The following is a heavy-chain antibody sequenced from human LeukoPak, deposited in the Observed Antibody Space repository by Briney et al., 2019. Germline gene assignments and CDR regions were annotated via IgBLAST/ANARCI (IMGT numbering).Heavy chain of an antibody. CDR3: AKEGREGATSN. J-gene: IGHJ4*02. V-gene: IGHV3-53*01. D-gene: IGHD1-26*01. Sequence: PGGSLRLSCAASGYTVSSNYMSWVRQAPGKGLEWVSVIYSGGSTYYADSVKGRFTISRDNSKNTLYLQMNSLRAEDTAVYYCAKEGREGATSNWGQGTLVTVSS. CDR2: IYSGGST. CDR1: GYTVSSNY.